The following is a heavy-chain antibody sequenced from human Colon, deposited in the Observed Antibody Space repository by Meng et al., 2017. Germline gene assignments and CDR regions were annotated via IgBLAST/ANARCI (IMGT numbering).Heavy chain of an antibody. Sequence: HVPMQASGPGLSQPSQNLSVSCVVAGVYNSGDGYYVSWIRQHPRKCREWIGYVHDSGDTYYKSSLKSRITISIDTSENQFSLKLTSLTSADTAVYYCARDPSNRGAFFDPWGQGTLVTVSS. V-gene: IGHV4-31*11. CDR2: VHDSGDT. CDR3: ARDPSNRGAFFDP. CDR1: GVYNSGDGYY. D-gene: IGHD3-10*01. J-gene: IGHJ5*02.